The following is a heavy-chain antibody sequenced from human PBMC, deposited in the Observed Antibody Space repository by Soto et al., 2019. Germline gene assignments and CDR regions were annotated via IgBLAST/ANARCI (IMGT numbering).Heavy chain of an antibody. Sequence: QVQLVQSGAEVKKPGASVKVSCKASGYTFSNYGISWVRQGPGQGLERMGWISGYNGNTHYEEKVQDRIMMTTDTSTSTTYLELRCVRSGDTAVYFCASDPGFGFGYSYAFAMDVWGQGTTVTLSS. CDR2: ISGYNGNT. CDR1: GYTFSNYG. V-gene: IGHV1-18*01. J-gene: IGHJ6*02. CDR3: ASDPGFGFGYSYAFAMDV. D-gene: IGHD5-18*01.